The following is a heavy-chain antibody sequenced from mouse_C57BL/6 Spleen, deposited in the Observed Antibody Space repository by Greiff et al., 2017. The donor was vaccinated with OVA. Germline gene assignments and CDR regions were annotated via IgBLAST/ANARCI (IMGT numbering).Heavy chain of an antibody. CDR1: GYAFSSYW. J-gene: IGHJ2*01. CDR2: IYPGDGDT. D-gene: IGHD1-1*01. Sequence: QVQLQQSGAELVKPGASVKIPCKASGYAFSSYWMNWVKQRPGKGLEWIGQIYPGDGDTNYNGKFKGKATLTADKSSSTAYMQLSSLTSEDSAVYFCARLKYGKGTDYWGQGTTLTVSS. CDR3: ARLKYGKGTDY. V-gene: IGHV1-80*01.